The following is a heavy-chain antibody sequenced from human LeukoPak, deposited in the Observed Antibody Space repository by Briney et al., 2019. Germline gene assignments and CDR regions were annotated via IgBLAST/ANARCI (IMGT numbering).Heavy chain of an antibody. CDR1: GCTFDDYA. V-gene: IGHV3-43*02. Sequence: GGSLRLSCAASGCTFDDYAMHWVRQAPGKGLEWVSLISGDGGSTYYADSVKGRFTISRDNSKNSLYLQMNSLRTEDTALYYCAKVLGYYDSSGYYQEGGFGYWGQGTLVTVSS. CDR2: ISGDGGST. D-gene: IGHD3-22*01. CDR3: AKVLGYYDSSGYYQEGGFGY. J-gene: IGHJ4*02.